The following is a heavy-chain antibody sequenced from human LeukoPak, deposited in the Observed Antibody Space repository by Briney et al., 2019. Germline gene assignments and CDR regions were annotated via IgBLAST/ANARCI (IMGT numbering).Heavy chain of an antibody. D-gene: IGHD1-26*01. V-gene: IGHV1-2*02. CDR1: GYIFTSYY. J-gene: IGHJ5*02. CDR3: ARGSPNWFDP. CDR2: INPNSGGT. Sequence: ASVKVSCKASGYIFTSYYIHWVRQAPGQGLEWMGWINPNSGGTNYAQKFQGRVTMTRDTSISTAYMELSRLRSDDTAVYYCARGSPNWFDPWGQGTLVTVSS.